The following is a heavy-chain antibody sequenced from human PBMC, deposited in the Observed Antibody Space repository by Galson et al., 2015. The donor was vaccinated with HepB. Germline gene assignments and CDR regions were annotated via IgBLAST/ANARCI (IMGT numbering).Heavy chain of an antibody. CDR3: VRGVRSPDY. CDR1: GFTFSSYA. J-gene: IGHJ4*02. V-gene: IGHV3-33*08. CDR2: IWNDGSNK. Sequence: SLRLSCAASGFTFSSYAMSWVRQAPGKGLEWVALIWNDGSNKYYVDSVKGRFTISRDNSKSTLYLQMNSLRAEDTAVYFCVRGVRSPDYWGQGTLVTVSS.